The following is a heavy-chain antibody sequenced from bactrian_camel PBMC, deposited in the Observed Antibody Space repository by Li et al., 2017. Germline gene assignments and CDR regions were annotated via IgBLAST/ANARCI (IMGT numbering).Heavy chain of an antibody. CDR2: IDSDGSNT. CDR1: GFTFSGRR. CDR3: AADPCSRSIGTTTYDY. Sequence: HVQLVESGGGLVQPGGSLRLSCAASGFTFSGRRMTWVRQAPGKGLEWVSTIDSDGSNTYYTDSVKGRFTISRDRAKHTLHLQMNNLQPEDTAVYYCAADPCSRSIGTTTYDYWGQGTQVTVS. V-gene: IGHV3S6*01. D-gene: IGHD4*01. J-gene: IGHJ4*01.